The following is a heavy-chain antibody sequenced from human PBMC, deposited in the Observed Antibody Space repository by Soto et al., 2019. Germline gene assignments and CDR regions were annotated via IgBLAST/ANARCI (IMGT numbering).Heavy chain of an antibody. CDR2: ISYDGSNK. CDR3: AKDGEGFYYYDSSGPKSWFDS. CDR1: GFPFSSNG. Sequence: PGGSLRLSCAASGFPFSSNGMHWVRQAPGKGLEWVALISYDGSNKFYADSVKGRFTITRDNSKNTLYLQMNSLRPDDTAVYYCAKDGEGFYYYDSSGPKSWFDSWGQGTRVTVSS. J-gene: IGHJ5*01. V-gene: IGHV3-30*18. D-gene: IGHD3-22*01.